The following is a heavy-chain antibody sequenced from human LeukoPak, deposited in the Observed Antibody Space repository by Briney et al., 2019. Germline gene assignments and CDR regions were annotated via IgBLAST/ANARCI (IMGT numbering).Heavy chain of an antibody. J-gene: IGHJ5*02. CDR2: INHSGST. CDR1: GGSFSGYY. D-gene: IGHD4-17*01. Sequence: PSETLSLTCAVYGGSFSGYYWSWLRQPPGKGLEWIGEINHSGSTNYNPSLKSRVTISVDTSKNQFSLKLSSVTAADTAVYYCARRFYGDYVGGLKTWGQGTLVTVSS. V-gene: IGHV4-34*01. CDR3: ARRFYGDYVGGLKT.